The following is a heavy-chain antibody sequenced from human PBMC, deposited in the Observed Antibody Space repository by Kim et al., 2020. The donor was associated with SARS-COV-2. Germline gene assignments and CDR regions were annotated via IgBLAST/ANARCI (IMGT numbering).Heavy chain of an antibody. J-gene: IGHJ4*02. D-gene: IGHD1-26*01. CDR2: IKQDGSEK. CDR1: GFTFSSYW. V-gene: IGHV3-7*01. CDR3: AREQGMAHSGSYSDY. Sequence: GGSLRLSCAASGFTFSSYWMSWVRQAPGKGLEWVANIKQDGSEKYYVDSVKGRFTISRDNAKNSLYLQMNSLRAEDTAVYYCAREQGMAHSGSYSDYWGQGTLVTVSS.